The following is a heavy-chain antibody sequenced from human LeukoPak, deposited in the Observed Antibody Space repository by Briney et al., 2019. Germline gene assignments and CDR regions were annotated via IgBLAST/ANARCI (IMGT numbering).Heavy chain of an antibody. CDR2: FDPEDGET. V-gene: IGHV1-24*01. D-gene: IGHD6-13*01. Sequence: GASVKVSCKVSGYTLTELSMHWVRQAPGKGLEWMGGFDPEDGETIYAQKFQGRVTMTEDTSTDTAYMELSRLRSEDTAVYYCATARTSIAAAGFFDYWGQGTLVTVFS. CDR3: ATARTSIAAAGFFDY. J-gene: IGHJ4*02. CDR1: GYTLTELS.